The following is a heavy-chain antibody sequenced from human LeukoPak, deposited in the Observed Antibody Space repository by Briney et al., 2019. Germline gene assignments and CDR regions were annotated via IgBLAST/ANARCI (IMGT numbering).Heavy chain of an antibody. D-gene: IGHD4-17*01. Sequence: SETLSLTCAVYGGPFRGYYWTWIRQPPGKGLEWIGEINHSGITNYNPSLKSRVTMSVDTFNHHFSLKLNSVTAADTSVYYCARGKFDCGDYRFYYYYMDVWGKGTTVTVSS. CDR3: ARGKFDCGDYRFYYYYMDV. V-gene: IGHV4-34*01. CDR2: INHSGIT. J-gene: IGHJ6*03. CDR1: GGPFRGYY.